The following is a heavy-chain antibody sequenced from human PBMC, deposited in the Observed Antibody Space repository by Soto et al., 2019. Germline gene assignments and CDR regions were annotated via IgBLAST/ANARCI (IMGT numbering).Heavy chain of an antibody. CDR2: IIPIFGTA. V-gene: IGHV1-69*13. CDR1: GGTFSSYA. J-gene: IGHJ6*02. Sequence: ASVKVSCKASGGTFSSYAISWVRQAPGQGLEWMGGIIPIFGTANYAQKFQGRVTITADESTSTAYMELSSLRSEDTAVYYCARGDGSGSYYNGEYYYYGMDVWGQGTTVTV. CDR3: ARGDGSGSYYNGEYYYYGMDV. D-gene: IGHD3-10*01.